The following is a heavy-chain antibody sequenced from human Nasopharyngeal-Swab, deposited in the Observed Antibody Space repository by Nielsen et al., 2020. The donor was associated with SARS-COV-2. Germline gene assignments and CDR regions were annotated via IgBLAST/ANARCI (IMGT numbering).Heavy chain of an antibody. D-gene: IGHD5-18*01. CDR2: INSDGSRT. CDR1: GFNFSSYW. Sequence: GGSLRLSWAVSGFNFSSYWMHWVRQAPGKGLVWVSRINSDGSRTSYADSVKGRFTISRDNAKNTLCLQMNSLRAEDTAVYYCSRDPFGAMVDYFDYWGQGTLVTVSS. CDR3: SRDPFGAMVDYFDY. V-gene: IGHV3-74*01. J-gene: IGHJ4*02.